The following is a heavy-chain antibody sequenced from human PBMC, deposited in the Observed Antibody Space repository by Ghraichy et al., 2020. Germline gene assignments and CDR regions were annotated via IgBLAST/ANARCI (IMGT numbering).Heavy chain of an antibody. CDR1: GGSISSSSYY. D-gene: IGHD3-9*01. V-gene: IGHV4-39*01. CDR3: ARRYFDWLLYGGFDP. J-gene: IGHJ5*02. CDR2: IYYSGST. Sequence: SETLSLTCTVSGGSISSSSYYWGWIRQPPGKGLEWIGSIYYSGSTYYNPSLKSRVTISVDTSKNQFSLKLSSVTAADTAVYYCARRYFDWLLYGGFDPWGQGTLVTVSS.